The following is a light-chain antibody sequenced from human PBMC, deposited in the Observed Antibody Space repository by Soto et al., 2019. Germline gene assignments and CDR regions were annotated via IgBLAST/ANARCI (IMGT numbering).Light chain of an antibody. CDR3: QQRSEWPLT. CDR2: DAS. V-gene: IGKV3-11*01. J-gene: IGKJ4*01. CDR1: QSISSY. Sequence: EIVLTQSPATLSLSPGERATLSCRASQSISSYLGWYQQKPGQAPRLLIYDASNRATGIPARFSGSGSGTDFTLTIGSLEPAHLAVYYCQQRSEWPLTFGGGTRVEIK.